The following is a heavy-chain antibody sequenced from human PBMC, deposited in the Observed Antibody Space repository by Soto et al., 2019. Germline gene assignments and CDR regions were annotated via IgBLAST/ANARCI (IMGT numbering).Heavy chain of an antibody. J-gene: IGHJ6*02. Sequence: QVQLVQSGAEVKKPGASVKVSCKASGYTFTSYGISWVRQAPGQGLEWMGWISAYNGNTNYAQKLQGRVTMTTDTSTSTAYMELRSLRSDDTAVYYCASITGWELRGRDSRYYGMDVWGQGTTVTVSS. D-gene: IGHD1-26*01. V-gene: IGHV1-18*01. CDR2: ISAYNGNT. CDR3: ASITGWELRGRDSRYYGMDV. CDR1: GYTFTSYG.